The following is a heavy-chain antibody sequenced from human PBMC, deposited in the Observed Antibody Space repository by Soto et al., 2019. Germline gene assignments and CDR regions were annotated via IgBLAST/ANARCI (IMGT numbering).Heavy chain of an antibody. V-gene: IGHV4-59*01. Sequence: SETLSLTCTVSGGSMRSYYWSWIRQPPGRGLEWIGYFYNSATTNYNPSLKSRITMSVDTSRNQFSLKLSSVSAADTAMYYFARAGDGSSSGFYYYGLAVWGKGTTVTVSS. J-gene: IGHJ6*04. CDR1: GGSMRSYY. CDR3: ARAGDGSSSGFYYYGLAV. CDR2: FYNSATT. D-gene: IGHD6-6*01.